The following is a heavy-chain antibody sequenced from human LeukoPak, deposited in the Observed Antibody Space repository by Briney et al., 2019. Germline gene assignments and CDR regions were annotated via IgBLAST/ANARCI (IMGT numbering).Heavy chain of an antibody. CDR2: IIPIFGTA. J-gene: IGHJ5*02. Sequence: ASVKVSCKASGGTFSSYAISWVRQAPGQGLEWMGRIIPIFGTANYAQKFQGRVTITTDESTSTAYMELSSLRSEDTAVYYCARHTYDFWSGYLGWFYPWGQGTLVTVSS. D-gene: IGHD3-3*01. V-gene: IGHV1-69*05. CDR1: GGTFSSYA. CDR3: ARHTYDFWSGYLGWFYP.